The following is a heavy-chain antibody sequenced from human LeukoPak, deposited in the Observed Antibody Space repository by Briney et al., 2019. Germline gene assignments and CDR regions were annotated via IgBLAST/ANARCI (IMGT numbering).Heavy chain of an antibody. J-gene: IGHJ6*02. D-gene: IGHD3-3*01. V-gene: IGHV3-23*01. CDR1: GFTFSSYA. CDR3: ARDHLTQVLRFLEWLPKAGYGMDV. Sequence: SGGSLRLSCAASGFTFSSYAMSWVRQAPGKGLEWVSAISGSGGSTYYADSVKGRFTISRDNSKNTLYLQMNSLRAEDTAVYYCARDHLTQVLRFLEWLPKAGYGMDVWGQGTTVTVSS. CDR2: ISGSGGST.